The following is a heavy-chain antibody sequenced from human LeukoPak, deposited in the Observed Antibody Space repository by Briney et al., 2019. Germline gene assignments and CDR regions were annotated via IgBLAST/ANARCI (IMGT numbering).Heavy chain of an antibody. CDR2: VPSDGSNK. CDR1: GFTFSSYG. V-gene: IGHV3-30*18. CDR3: AKLPGPMNPRAFDI. D-gene: IGHD7-27*01. J-gene: IGHJ3*02. Sequence: PGRSLRLSCAASGFTFSSYGMHWVRQAPGKGLEWVAVVPSDGSNKYYADSVKGRFTISRDNSKNTLYLQMNSLRAEDTAVYYCAKLPGPMNPRAFDIWGQGTMVTVSS.